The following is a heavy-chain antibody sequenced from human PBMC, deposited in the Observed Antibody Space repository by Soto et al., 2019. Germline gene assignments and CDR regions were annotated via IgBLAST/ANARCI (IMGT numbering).Heavy chain of an antibody. CDR3: ARIVVPVIAAVSYYVMDV. V-gene: IGHV3-72*01. CDR1: GFTFSDHY. CDR2: SRDKAHSYTT. D-gene: IGHD2-21*01. J-gene: IGHJ6*02. Sequence: GGSLRLSCAASGFTFSDHYMDWVRQGPGKGLEWVGRSRDKAHSYTTEYAASVKGRFTISRDDSKNSLYLQMNSLQTEDTAVYYCARIVVPVIAAVSYYVMDVWGQGTTVTVSS.